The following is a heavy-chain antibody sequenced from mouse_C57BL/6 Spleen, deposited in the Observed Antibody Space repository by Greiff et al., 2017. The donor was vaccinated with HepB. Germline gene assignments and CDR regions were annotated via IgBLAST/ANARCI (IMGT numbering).Heavy chain of an antibody. CDR1: GYTFTDYE. D-gene: IGHD1-1*01. J-gene: IGHJ4*01. CDR3: TRRIYGSRGYAMDY. CDR2: IDPETGGT. Sequence: VKLMESGAELVRPGASVTLSCKASGYTFTDYEMHWVKQTPVHGLEWIGAIDPETGGTAYNQKFKGKAILTADKSSSTAYMALRSLTSEDSAVYYCTRRIYGSRGYAMDYWGQGTSVTVSS. V-gene: IGHV1-15*01.